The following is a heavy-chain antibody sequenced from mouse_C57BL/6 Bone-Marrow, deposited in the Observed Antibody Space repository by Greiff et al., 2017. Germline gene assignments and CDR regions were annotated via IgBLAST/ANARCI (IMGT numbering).Heavy chain of an antibody. D-gene: IGHD2-4*01. CDR1: GYTFTDYY. Sequence: QVQLQQSGAELVRPGASVKLSCKASGYTFTDYYINWVKQRPGQGLEWIARIYPGSGNTYYNEKFKGKATLTAEKSSSTAYMQLSSLTSEDSAVYFCARALMITNYFDYWGQGTTLTVSS. V-gene: IGHV1-76*01. J-gene: IGHJ2*01. CDR2: IYPGSGNT. CDR3: ARALMITNYFDY.